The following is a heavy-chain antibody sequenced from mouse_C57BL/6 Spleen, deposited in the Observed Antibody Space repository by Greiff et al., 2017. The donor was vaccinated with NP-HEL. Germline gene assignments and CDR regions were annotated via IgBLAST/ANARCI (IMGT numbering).Heavy chain of an antibody. CDR2: ISSGGDYI. D-gene: IGHD2-1*01. CDR1: GFTFSSYA. V-gene: IGHV5-9-1*02. CDR3: TRDGNSPYYFDY. Sequence: EVQVVESGEGLVKPGGSLKLSCAASGFTFSSYAMSWVRQTPEKRLEWVAYISSGGDYIYYADTVKGRFTISRDNARNTLYLQMSSLKSEDTAMYYCTRDGNSPYYFDYWGQGTTLTVSS. J-gene: IGHJ2*01.